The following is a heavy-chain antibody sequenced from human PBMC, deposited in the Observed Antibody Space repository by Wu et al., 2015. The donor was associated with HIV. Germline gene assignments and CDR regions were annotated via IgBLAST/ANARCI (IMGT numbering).Heavy chain of an antibody. V-gene: IGHV1-2*02. J-gene: IGHJ6*02. CDR3: ARTSAWPSYYGMDV. Sequence: QVQLVQSGTEVKKPGASVKVSCKASGYKFTGFYVHWVRQAPGQGLEWLGWLNSDNGGTNYELKFHGRVTMTRNTSITTSYMELSRLTSDDTAVYYCARTSAWPSYYGMDVWGQGTTVIVS. CDR1: GYKFTGFY. CDR2: LNSDNGGT. D-gene: IGHD6-19*01.